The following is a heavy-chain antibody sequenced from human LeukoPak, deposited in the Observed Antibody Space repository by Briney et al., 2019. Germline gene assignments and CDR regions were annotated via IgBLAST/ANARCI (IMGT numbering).Heavy chain of an antibody. CDR2: IYYRGST. CDR3: ARVLIWFGDFDY. Sequence: PSETLSLTCTVSGGSISSGDYYWSGIRQPPGKGLEGMGYIYYRGSTYYNPSLKTRVTISLDTSKNQFSLKLSSVTAADTAVYYCARVLIWFGDFDYWGRGTLVTVSS. D-gene: IGHD3-10*01. CDR1: GGSISSGDYY. V-gene: IGHV4-30-4*08. J-gene: IGHJ4*02.